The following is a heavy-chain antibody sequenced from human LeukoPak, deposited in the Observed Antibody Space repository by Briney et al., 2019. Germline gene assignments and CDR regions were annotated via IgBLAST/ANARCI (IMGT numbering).Heavy chain of an antibody. CDR1: GFTFDDYA. V-gene: IGHV3-9*01. Sequence: GGSLRLSCAASGFTFDDYAMHWVRQAPGKGLEWVSGISWNSGSIGYADSVKGRFTISRDNAKNSLYLQMNSLRAEDTALYYCAKDVAMVTDAFDIWGRGTMVTVSS. J-gene: IGHJ3*02. CDR3: AKDVAMVTDAFDI. D-gene: IGHD5-18*01. CDR2: ISWNSGSI.